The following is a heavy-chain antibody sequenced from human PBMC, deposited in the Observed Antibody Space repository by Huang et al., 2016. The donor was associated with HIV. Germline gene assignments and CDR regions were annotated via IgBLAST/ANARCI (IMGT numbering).Heavy chain of an antibody. CDR1: EYTLTELS. Sequence: QVQLVQSRAEVKKPGASVKVSCKVSEYTLTELSIHWVRQPPGKGLEWMGGFDPESGETIYAQKFQGRVTRTEDTSTETAFMELSGLRPEDTAVYYCATGFDVFFDFWGQGTLVTVSS. J-gene: IGHJ4*02. CDR3: ATGFDVFFDF. CDR2: FDPESGET. V-gene: IGHV1-24*01. D-gene: IGHD3-9*01.